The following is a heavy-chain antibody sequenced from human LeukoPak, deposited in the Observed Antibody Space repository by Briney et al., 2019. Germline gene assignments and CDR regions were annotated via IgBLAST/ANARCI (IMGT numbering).Heavy chain of an antibody. J-gene: IGHJ4*02. D-gene: IGHD2-15*01. CDR3: ARRGDCSGGSCYGLDY. CDR1: GGSISTYY. V-gene: IGHV4-4*07. CDR2: IYTTGIT. Sequence: SETLSLTCTVSGGSISTYYWNWIRQPAGKGLEWIGRIYTTGITNYNPSLKSRVTISVDTSKNQFSLKLSSVTAADTAVYYCARRGDCSGGSCYGLDYWGQGTLVTVSS.